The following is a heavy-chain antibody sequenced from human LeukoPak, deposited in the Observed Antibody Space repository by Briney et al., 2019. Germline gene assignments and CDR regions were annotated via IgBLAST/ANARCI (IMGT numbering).Heavy chain of an antibody. CDR2: VHYSGST. V-gene: IGHV4-59*12. J-gene: IGHJ4*02. Sequence: SETLSLTCTISGGSISSSYWTWIRQPPGKELEWIGYVHYSGSTNYNPSLRSRVTMSVDTSKNQFSLKLSSVTAADTAVYYCARDQGQNFDYWGQGTLVTVSS. CDR1: GGSISSSY. CDR3: ARDQGQNFDY.